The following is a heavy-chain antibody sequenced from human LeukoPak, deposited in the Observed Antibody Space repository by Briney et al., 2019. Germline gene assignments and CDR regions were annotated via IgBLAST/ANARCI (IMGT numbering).Heavy chain of an antibody. CDR3: AGPHAAARFDY. D-gene: IGHD6-6*01. CDR2: IFYTGDT. J-gene: IGHJ4*02. CDR1: GDSVNRHPDY. Sequence: SETLSLTCLVSGDSVNRHPDYWGWVRQPPGKGPEWIGSIFYTGDTYYNPSLKSRVTIFLDASKNQFSLELTSMTVADTALYFCAGPHAAARFDYWGQGALVTVSS. V-gene: IGHV4-39*01.